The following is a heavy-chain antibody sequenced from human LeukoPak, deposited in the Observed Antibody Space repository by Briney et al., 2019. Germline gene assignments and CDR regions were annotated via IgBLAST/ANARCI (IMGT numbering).Heavy chain of an antibody. J-gene: IGHJ6*02. CDR1: GFTSRSYW. Sequence: GGSLRLSCAASGFTSRSYWMSWVRQDPGKGLEWVANIKQDGTDKYYVDSVKGRFTISRDNAKNSLYLQVNSLRGDDTALYYCARRKYQGYDYYTMDVWGQGTTVTVSS. CDR3: ARRKYQGYDYYTMDV. V-gene: IGHV3-7*01. CDR2: IKQDGTDK. D-gene: IGHD2-2*01.